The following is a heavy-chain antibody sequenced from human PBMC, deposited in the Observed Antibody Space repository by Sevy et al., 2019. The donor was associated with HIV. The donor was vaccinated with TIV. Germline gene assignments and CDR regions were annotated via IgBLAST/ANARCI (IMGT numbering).Heavy chain of an antibody. CDR3: ATYRSSSWAIFNY. V-gene: IGHV1-24*01. Sequence: ASVKVSCKVSGYTLTELSMHWVRQAPGKGLEWMGGFDPEDGETIYAQKFQGRVTMTEDTSTDRAYMELSSLGSEDTAVYYCATYRSSSWAIFNYWGQGTLVTVSS. J-gene: IGHJ4*02. D-gene: IGHD6-13*01. CDR2: FDPEDGET. CDR1: GYTLTELS.